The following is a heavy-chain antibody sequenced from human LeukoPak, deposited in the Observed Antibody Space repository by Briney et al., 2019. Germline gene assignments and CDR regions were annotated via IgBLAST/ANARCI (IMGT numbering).Heavy chain of an antibody. V-gene: IGHV1-2*02. CDR2: ISPHSTFT. J-gene: IGHJ4*02. Sequence: ASVKVSCKSSGFTFTDYYIHWVRQAPGQGLEWMGYISPHSTFTSSPQNFQGRVTMTRDPSNSTAYIELTNLTPDDTAVYYCAREGNALFSKDFDYWAREPWSPSPQ. D-gene: IGHD4-23*01. CDR3: AREGNALFSKDFDY. CDR1: GFTFTDYY.